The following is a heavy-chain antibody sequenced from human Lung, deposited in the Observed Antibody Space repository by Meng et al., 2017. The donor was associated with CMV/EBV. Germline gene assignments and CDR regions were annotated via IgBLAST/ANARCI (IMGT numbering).Heavy chain of an antibody. V-gene: IGHV4-4*02. J-gene: IGHJ4*02. CDR2: IYHSGST. Sequence: QVQLQESGPGQVKCSGSRPFTAAGSGGTMSGTNWWSWVRQPPGKGLEWIGEIYHSGSTNYNPSLKSRVSISVDKSKNQFSLKLSSVTAADTAVYYCARADKVRFDYWGQGTLVTVSS. CDR1: GGTMSGTNW. CDR3: ARADKVRFDY.